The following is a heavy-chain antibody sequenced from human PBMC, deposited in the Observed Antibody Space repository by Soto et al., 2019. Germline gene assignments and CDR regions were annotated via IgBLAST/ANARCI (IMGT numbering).Heavy chain of an antibody. CDR2: IDSDDGTT. J-gene: IGHJ4*02. CDR3: VRPYYSSSWFPFDR. CDR1: GFDFGDYY. V-gene: IGHV3-11*01. Sequence: QVQLVESGGGLVKPGGSLRLSCTASGFDFGDYYMSWIRQAPGKGLEWVCYIDSDDGTTYYTDSVKGRFTISRDNAKNSLYLQMNSLRVEDTALYYCVRPYYSSSWFPFDRWGQGTLVTVSS. D-gene: IGHD6-13*01.